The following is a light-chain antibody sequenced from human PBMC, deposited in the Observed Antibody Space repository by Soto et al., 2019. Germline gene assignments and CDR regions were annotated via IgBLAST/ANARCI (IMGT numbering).Light chain of an antibody. J-gene: IGKJ3*01. Sequence: EVVLTQSPATLSLSPGERATLSCRADQSVSANYLAWYQPKPGQAPRLLIYGASSRATGIPDRFNGSGSVTDFTLTISRLEPEGFAVFYCHQYGSSPFPFGPGTKVDIK. CDR2: GAS. CDR1: QSVSANY. CDR3: HQYGSSPFP. V-gene: IGKV3-20*01.